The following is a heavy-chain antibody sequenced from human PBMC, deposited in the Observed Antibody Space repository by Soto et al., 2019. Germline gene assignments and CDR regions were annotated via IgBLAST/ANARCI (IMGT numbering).Heavy chain of an antibody. Sequence: PSETLSLTCAVYGGSFSGYYWTWIRQPPGKGLEWIGYIFYSGSTYYNPSLKSRVTISVDTSKNQFSLKLTSVTAADTAVYYCARGRFLEWLLSGWFDPWGQGTLVTVSS. V-gene: IGHV4-30-4*08. D-gene: IGHD3-3*01. J-gene: IGHJ5*02. CDR1: GGSFSGYY. CDR2: IFYSGST. CDR3: ARGRFLEWLLSGWFDP.